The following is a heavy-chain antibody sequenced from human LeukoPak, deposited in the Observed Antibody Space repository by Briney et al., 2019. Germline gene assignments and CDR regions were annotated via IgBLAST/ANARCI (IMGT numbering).Heavy chain of an antibody. V-gene: IGHV3-23*01. CDR3: AKGKISGGSCYLDY. CDR2: ISGSGGST. D-gene: IGHD2-15*01. J-gene: IGHJ4*02. CDR1: GFTFSSYA. Sequence: PGGSLRLSCAASGFTFSSYAMSWVRQAPGKGLEWVSAISGSGGSTYYADSVEGRFTISRDNSKNTLYLQMNSLRAEDTAVYYCAKGKISGGSCYLDYWGRGTLVTVSS.